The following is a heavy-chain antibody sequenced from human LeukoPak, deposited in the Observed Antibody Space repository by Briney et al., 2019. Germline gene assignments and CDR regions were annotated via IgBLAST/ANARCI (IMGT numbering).Heavy chain of an antibody. V-gene: IGHV3-23*01. J-gene: IGHJ4*02. CDR1: GFTFRSYA. Sequence: GGSLRLSCRASGFTFRSYAMSWFRQAPGKGLEWVSTISDSGDDIYSADSVKGRFTISRDNSKNTLSLEMNSLRVEDTAVYYCAKDRNSDEDFDYWGQGTPVTVSS. CDR2: ISDSGDDI. CDR3: AKDRNSDEDFDY. D-gene: IGHD5-18*01.